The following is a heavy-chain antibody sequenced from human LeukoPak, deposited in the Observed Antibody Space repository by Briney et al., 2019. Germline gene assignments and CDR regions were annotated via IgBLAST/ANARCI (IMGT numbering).Heavy chain of an antibody. CDR1: GGSISSYY. V-gene: IGHV4-59*01. Sequence: PSETLSLTCTVSGGSISSYYWSWIRQPPGKGLEWIGYIYYSGSTNYNPSLKSRVTISVDTSKNQFSLKLSSVTAADTAVYYCATPGQYQLLWCWGQGTLVTVSS. CDR2: IYYSGST. J-gene: IGHJ4*02. D-gene: IGHD2-2*01. CDR3: ATPGQYQLLWC.